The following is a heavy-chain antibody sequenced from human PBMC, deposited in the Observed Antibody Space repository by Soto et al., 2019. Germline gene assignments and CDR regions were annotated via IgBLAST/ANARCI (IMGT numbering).Heavy chain of an antibody. Sequence: GASVKVSCKASGYTFTVYYMHWVRQAPGQGLEWMGWINPNSGNTGYAQKFQGKVTMTRNTSISTAYMELSSLRSEDTAVYYCARVSCSGGSCYLAFDIWGQGTMVTVSS. CDR1: GYTFTVYY. CDR3: ARVSCSGGSCYLAFDI. V-gene: IGHV1-8*02. D-gene: IGHD2-15*01. J-gene: IGHJ3*02. CDR2: INPNSGNT.